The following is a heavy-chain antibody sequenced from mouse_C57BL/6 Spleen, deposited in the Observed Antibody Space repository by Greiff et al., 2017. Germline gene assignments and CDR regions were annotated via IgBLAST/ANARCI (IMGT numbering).Heavy chain of an antibody. Sequence: QVQLQQSGAELMKPGASVKLSCKATGYTFTGYWIDWVKQRPGHGLEWIGEILPGSGSTNYNEKFKGKATFTADTSSNTAYMQLSSLTNADSAISDCARSPYYGGSSYVCFDVWGTGTTVTGSS. CDR2: ILPGSGST. CDR3: ARSPYYGGSSYVCFDV. J-gene: IGHJ1*03. V-gene: IGHV1-9*01. CDR1: GYTFTGYW. D-gene: IGHD1-1*01.